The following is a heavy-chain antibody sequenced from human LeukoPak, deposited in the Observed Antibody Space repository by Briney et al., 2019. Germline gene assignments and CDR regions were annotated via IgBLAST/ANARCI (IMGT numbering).Heavy chain of an antibody. V-gene: IGHV4-4*02. CDR3: ARDNRQRGLDS. CDR1: GVSISSSDL. CDR2: IYHSRAT. Sequence: PSETLSLTCAVSGVSISSSDLCSWVRQPPGKGLEWIGAIYHSRATNYNPSLKSRLTISVDMYKNKFSLMLRSVTAADTAFYYCARDNRQRGLDSWGQGTLVTVSS. D-gene: IGHD1-14*01. J-gene: IGHJ4*02.